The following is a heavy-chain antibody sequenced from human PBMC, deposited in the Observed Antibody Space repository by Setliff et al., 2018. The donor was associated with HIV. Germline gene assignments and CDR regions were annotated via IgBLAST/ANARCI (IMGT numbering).Heavy chain of an antibody. V-gene: IGHV4-61*02. CDR3: ARHHSYYDILTGYRLYYFDY. J-gene: IGHJ4*02. D-gene: IGHD3-9*01. CDR1: GGSVNNGSLY. CDR2: VYSSGST. Sequence: SETLSLTCTVSGGSVNNGSLYWTWVRQPAGKGLDWIGRVYSSGSTNYNPSLKSRVTISVDTSKNQFSLKLSSVTAADTAVYYCARHHSYYDILTGYRLYYFDYWGQGTLVTVSS.